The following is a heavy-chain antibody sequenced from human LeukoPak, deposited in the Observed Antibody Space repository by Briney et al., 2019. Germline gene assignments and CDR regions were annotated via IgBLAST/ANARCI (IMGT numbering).Heavy chain of an antibody. Sequence: GGSLRLSCAASGFTFSSYWMSWVRQAPGKGLEWVANIKQDGSEKYYVDSVKGRFTISRDNAKNSMFLQMNSLRADDTALYYCAKAYLKGGNSGRWFDPWGQGTLVTVSS. D-gene: IGHD4-23*01. J-gene: IGHJ5*02. V-gene: IGHV3-7*03. CDR2: IKQDGSEK. CDR1: GFTFSSYW. CDR3: AKAYLKGGNSGRWFDP.